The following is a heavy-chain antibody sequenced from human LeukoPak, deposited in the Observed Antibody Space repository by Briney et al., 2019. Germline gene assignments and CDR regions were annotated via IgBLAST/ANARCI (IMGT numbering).Heavy chain of an antibody. CDR2: ISWNSGSI. Sequence: GGSLRLSCAASGFTFDDYAMHWVRQAPGKSLEWVSGISWNSGSIGYADSVKGRFTISRDNAKNSLYLQMNSLRAEDTAVYYCAREGPGSGNANYYYMDVWGKGTTVTISS. CDR3: AREGPGSGNANYYYMDV. V-gene: IGHV3-9*01. D-gene: IGHD3-10*01. J-gene: IGHJ6*03. CDR1: GFTFDDYA.